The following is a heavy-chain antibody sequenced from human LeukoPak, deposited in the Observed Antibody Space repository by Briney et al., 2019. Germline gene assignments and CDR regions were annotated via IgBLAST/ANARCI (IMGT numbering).Heavy chain of an antibody. D-gene: IGHD1-7*01. V-gene: IGHV4-34*01. Sequence: PSETLSLTCAVYGGSFSGYYWSWIRQPPGKGLEWIGEINHSGSTNYNPSLKSRVTISVDTSKNQFSLKLSSVTAADTAVYYCARDREGTTYGMDVWGQGTTVTVSS. CDR2: INHSGST. CDR1: GGSFSGYY. J-gene: IGHJ6*02. CDR3: ARDREGTTYGMDV.